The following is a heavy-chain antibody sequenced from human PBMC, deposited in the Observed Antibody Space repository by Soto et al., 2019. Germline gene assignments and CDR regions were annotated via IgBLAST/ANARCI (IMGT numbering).Heavy chain of an antibody. CDR2: ISPHNGNA. V-gene: IGHV1-18*01. CDR1: GYPFTSNR. D-gene: IGHD6-19*01. CDR3: ARDRSGWYDF. J-gene: IGHJ4*02. Sequence: ASVKVSCTTSGYPFTSNRLSWVRRAPGQGLEWMGWISPHNGNAKCAQKFQDRVTMTADTAASTVYMELRSLRSDDSAVFYCARDRSGWYDFWGQGTLVTVSS.